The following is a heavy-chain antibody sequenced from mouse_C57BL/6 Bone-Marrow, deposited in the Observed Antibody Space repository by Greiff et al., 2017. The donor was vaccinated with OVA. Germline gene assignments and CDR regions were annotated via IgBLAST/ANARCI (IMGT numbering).Heavy chain of an antibody. CDR3: ALDSSGYVGFAY. Sequence: QVQLQQSGAELAKPGASVKLSCKASGYTFTSYWMHWVKQRPGQGLEWIGYINPSSGYTKYNQKFKDKATLTADKSSSTSYMQLSSLTYEDSAVYYCALDSSGYVGFAYWGQGTLVTVSA. J-gene: IGHJ3*01. CDR1: GYTFTSYW. CDR2: INPSSGYT. D-gene: IGHD3-2*02. V-gene: IGHV1-7*01.